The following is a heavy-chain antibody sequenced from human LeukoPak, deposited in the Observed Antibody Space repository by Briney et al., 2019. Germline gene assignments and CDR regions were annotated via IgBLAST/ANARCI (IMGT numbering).Heavy chain of an antibody. J-gene: IGHJ4*02. V-gene: IGHV3-21*01. CDR3: ARGKLSSGWYEDLFDY. D-gene: IGHD6-19*01. CDR1: GFTFSSYS. Sequence: PGGSLRLSCAASGFTFSSYSMNWVRQAPGKGLEWVSSISSSSSYIYYADSVKGRFTISRDNAKNSLFLQMDSLRAEDTAVYYCARGKLSSGWYEDLFDYWGQGTLVTVSS. CDR2: ISSSSSYI.